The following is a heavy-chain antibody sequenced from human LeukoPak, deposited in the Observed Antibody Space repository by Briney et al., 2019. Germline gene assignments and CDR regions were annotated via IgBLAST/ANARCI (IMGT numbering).Heavy chain of an antibody. CDR3: ARVSEPMYYYDSSGYRDAFDI. CDR2: INPNSGGT. V-gene: IGHV1-2*02. Sequence: ASVKVSCKASGYTFTGYYMHWVRQAPGQGLEWMGWINPNSGGTNYAQKFQGRVTMTRDTSISTAYMELSRLRSDDTAVYYCARVSEPMYYYDSSGYRDAFDIWGQGTMVTVSS. D-gene: IGHD3-22*01. J-gene: IGHJ3*02. CDR1: GYTFTGYY.